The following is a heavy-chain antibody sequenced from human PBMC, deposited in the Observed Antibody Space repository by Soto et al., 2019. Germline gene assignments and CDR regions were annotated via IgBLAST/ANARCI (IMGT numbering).Heavy chain of an antibody. D-gene: IGHD4-4*01. CDR1: GGSISSGGYS. CDR2: IYHSGST. J-gene: IGHJ4*02. CDR3: ARENPYSNYYFDY. V-gene: IGHV4-30-2*01. Sequence: QLQLQESGSGLVKPSQTLSLTCAVSGGSISSGGYSWSWIRQPPGKGLEWIGYIYHSGSTYYNPSLKSRVXXSXDXXKNQFSLNLSSVTAADTAVYYCARENPYSNYYFDYWGQGTLVTVSS.